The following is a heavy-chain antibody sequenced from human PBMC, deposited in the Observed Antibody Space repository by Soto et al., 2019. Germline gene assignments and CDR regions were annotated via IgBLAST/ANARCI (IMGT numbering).Heavy chain of an antibody. Sequence: QVQLVQSGPEVKKPGASVKVSCKTSGYTFTNFGISWVRQAPGQGLEWMGWVTTDKGKTTYAQKFQGRVTMTTDTSTSPAYMELRSLRSDDTAVYYCATRAPAFDYRGQGPLVTVSS. J-gene: IGHJ4*02. CDR1: GYTFTNFG. CDR3: ATRAPAFDY. V-gene: IGHV1-18*01. CDR2: VTTDKGKT.